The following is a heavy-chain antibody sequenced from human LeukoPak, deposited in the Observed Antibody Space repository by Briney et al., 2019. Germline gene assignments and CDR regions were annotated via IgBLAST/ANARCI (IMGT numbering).Heavy chain of an antibody. V-gene: IGHV3-21*01. CDR1: GLTLSGYW. J-gene: IGHJ4*02. D-gene: IGHD3-10*01. CDR3: ARGGELPDY. Sequence: GGSLRLSCSASGLTLSGYWMHWVRQIPGKGLEWVSSISSSSSYIYYADSVKGRFTISRDNAKNSLYLQMNSLRAEDTAVYYCARGGELPDYWGQGTLVTVSS. CDR2: ISSSSSYI.